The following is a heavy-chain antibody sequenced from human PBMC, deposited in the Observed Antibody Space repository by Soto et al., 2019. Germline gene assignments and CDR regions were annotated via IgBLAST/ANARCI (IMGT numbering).Heavy chain of an antibody. CDR3: ANSGPLYSAVTSRDH. CDR2: IRHIGTG. J-gene: IGHJ4*02. Sequence: PSETLSLTCGVSGASVSSDDWWSWVRLAPGKGLEWIGEIRHIGTGNYNPSLKSRATMSLDTSKNSFSLNLTSVTAADTAVYYCANSGPLYSAVTSRDHWGPGVLVTV. V-gene: IGHV4-4*02. D-gene: IGHD1-26*01. CDR1: GASVSSDDW.